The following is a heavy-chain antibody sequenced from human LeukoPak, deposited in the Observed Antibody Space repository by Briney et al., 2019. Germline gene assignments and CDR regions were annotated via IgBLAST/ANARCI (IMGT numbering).Heavy chain of an antibody. CDR1: GYTFTGYY. CDR3: ARVSGVVFRGMDV. Sequence: SVKVSCKASGYTFTGYYMHWVRQAPGQGLEWMGWINPNSGGTNYAQKFQGRVTMTRDTSISTAYMELSRLRSDDTAVYYCARVSGVVFRGMDVWGQGTTVTVSS. V-gene: IGHV1-2*02. J-gene: IGHJ6*02. D-gene: IGHD3-3*01. CDR2: INPNSGGT.